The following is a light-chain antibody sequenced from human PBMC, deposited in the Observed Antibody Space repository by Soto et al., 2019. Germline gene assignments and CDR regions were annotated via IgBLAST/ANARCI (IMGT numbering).Light chain of an antibody. J-gene: IGKJ1*01. CDR2: HTS. Sequence: IVLTQSPATLSLSPGERATLSCRASQSLSGNSLAWYQQKPGQAPSLVIYHTSSRPTGIPDRFSGSGSGTDFLLTSSRLEPEDFAVYYCQQYDTSRTFGQGNKGEVK. CDR3: QQYDTSRT. V-gene: IGKV3-20*01. CDR1: QSLSGNS.